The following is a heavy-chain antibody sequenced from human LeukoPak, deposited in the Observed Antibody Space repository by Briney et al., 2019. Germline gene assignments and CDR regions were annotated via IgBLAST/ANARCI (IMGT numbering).Heavy chain of an antibody. CDR3: ARVGQQLYYYYMDV. J-gene: IGHJ6*03. CDR1: GGSISSYY. D-gene: IGHD6-13*01. CDR2: IYYSGST. Sequence: NPSETLSLTCTVSGGSISSYYWSWIRQPPGKGLEWIGYIYYSGSTNYNPSLKSRVTISVDTSKNQFSLKLSSVTAADTAVYYCARVGQQLYYYYMDVWGKGTTVTVSS. V-gene: IGHV4-59*01.